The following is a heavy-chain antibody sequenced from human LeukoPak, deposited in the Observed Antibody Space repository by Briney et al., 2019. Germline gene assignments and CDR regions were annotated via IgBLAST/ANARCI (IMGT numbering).Heavy chain of an antibody. D-gene: IGHD6-19*01. J-gene: IGHJ4*02. CDR1: GFTFSSYG. Sequence: GGSLRLSCAASGFTFSSYGMHWVRQAPGKGLEWVAVIWYDGSNKYYADSVKGRFTISRDNSKNTLYLQMNSLRAEDTAVYYCARAGRKWLVPDYWGQGTLVTVSS. CDR3: ARAGRKWLVPDY. V-gene: IGHV3-33*01. CDR2: IWYDGSNK.